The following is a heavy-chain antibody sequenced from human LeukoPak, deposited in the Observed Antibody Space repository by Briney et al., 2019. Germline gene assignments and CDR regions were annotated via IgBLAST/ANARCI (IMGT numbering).Heavy chain of an antibody. J-gene: IGHJ4*02. CDR3: ARDTRLTVTGTYYFDY. Sequence: GGSLRLSRTVSGFTVSSDSMSWVRQAPGKGLEWVSFIYSGGSTHYSDSVKGRFTISRDNSKNTLYLQMNSLRAEDTAVYYCARDTRLTVTGTYYFDYWGQGTLVTVSS. V-gene: IGHV3-53*01. CDR2: IYSGGST. D-gene: IGHD4-17*01. CDR1: GFTVSSDS.